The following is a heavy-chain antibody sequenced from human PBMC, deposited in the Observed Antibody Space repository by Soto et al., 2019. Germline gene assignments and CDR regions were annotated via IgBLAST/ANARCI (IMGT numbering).Heavy chain of an antibody. CDR3: AKEGSWTNDKTDH. Sequence: PGGSLRLSCAASGFQFYSYAMNWVRQAPGKGLEWVSGIDGSAVGTYYADSVKGRFAISRDNSGNTLYLQMHSLGVEDTAVYYCAKEGSWTNDKTDHWGQGTRFPVSS. D-gene: IGHD3-9*01. J-gene: IGHJ4*02. V-gene: IGHV3-23*01. CDR1: GFQFYSYA. CDR2: IDGSAVGT.